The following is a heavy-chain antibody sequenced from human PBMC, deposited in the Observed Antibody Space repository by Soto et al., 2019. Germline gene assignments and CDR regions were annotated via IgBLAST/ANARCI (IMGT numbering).Heavy chain of an antibody. D-gene: IGHD3-10*01. CDR3: ARSVTP. CDR2: IYYSGST. CDR1: GGSISSGGYY. J-gene: IGHJ5*02. Sequence: KASETLSLTCAVSGGSISSGGYYWNWIRQHPGKGLEWIGYIYYSGSTYYNPSLKSRNTISVDTSKNQYYLKKSSVTAADTAVYYCARSVTPWGQGTLVT. V-gene: IGHV4-31*11.